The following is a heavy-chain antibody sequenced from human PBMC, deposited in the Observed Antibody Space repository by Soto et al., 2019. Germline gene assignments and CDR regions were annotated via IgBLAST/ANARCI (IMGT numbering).Heavy chain of an antibody. CDR3: ARGGRFLEWLLRGPDAFDI. CDR2: IYYSGST. V-gene: IGHV4-31*03. Sequence: SETMSLTCTVSGCSISSGGYYWSWIRQHPGKGLEWIGYIYYSGSTYYNPSLKSRVTISVDTSKNQFSLKLSSVTAADTAVYYCARGGRFLEWLLRGPDAFDIWGQGTMVTVSS. CDR1: GCSISSGGYY. D-gene: IGHD3-3*01. J-gene: IGHJ3*02.